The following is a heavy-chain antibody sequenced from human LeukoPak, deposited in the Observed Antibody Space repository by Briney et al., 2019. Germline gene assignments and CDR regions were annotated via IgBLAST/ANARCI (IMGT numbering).Heavy chain of an antibody. D-gene: IGHD6-13*01. Sequence: GGSLRLSCAASGFTFRNAWMSWVRQAPGKGLQWVAVISYDGSNKYHTDSVKGRFTISRDNSKNTLYLQMNSLRAEDTAVYYCAKDSEIAAAGSYWYFDLWGRGTLVTVSS. CDR1: GFTFRNAW. V-gene: IGHV3-30*18. CDR2: ISYDGSNK. CDR3: AKDSEIAAAGSYWYFDL. J-gene: IGHJ2*01.